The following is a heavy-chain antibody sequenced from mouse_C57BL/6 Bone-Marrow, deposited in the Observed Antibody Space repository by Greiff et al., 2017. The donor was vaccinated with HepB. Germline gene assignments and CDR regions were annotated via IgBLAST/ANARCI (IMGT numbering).Heavy chain of an antibody. CDR2: IDPNSGGT. V-gene: IGHV1-72*01. J-gene: IGHJ1*03. CDR3: ARSDLALYDGPYWYFDV. D-gene: IGHD1-2*01. CDR1: GYTFTSYW. Sequence: QVQLQQPGAELVKPGASVKLSCKASGYTFTSYWMHWVKQRPGRGLEWIGRIDPNSGGTKYNEKFKSKATLTVDKPSSTAYMQLSSLTSEDSAVYYCARSDLALYDGPYWYFDVWGTGTTVTVSS.